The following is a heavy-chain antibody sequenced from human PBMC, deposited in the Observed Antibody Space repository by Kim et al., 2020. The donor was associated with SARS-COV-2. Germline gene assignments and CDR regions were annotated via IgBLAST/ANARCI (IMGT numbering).Heavy chain of an antibody. Sequence: GGSLRLSCAASGFTFSSYSMNWVRQAPGKGLEWVSSISSSSSYIYYADSVKGRFTISRDNAKNSLYLQMNSLRAEDTAVYYCARGDTIFGVVIEYWGQGTLVTVSS. CDR2: ISSSSSYI. D-gene: IGHD3-3*01. V-gene: IGHV3-21*01. J-gene: IGHJ4*02. CDR3: ARGDTIFGVVIEY. CDR1: GFTFSSYS.